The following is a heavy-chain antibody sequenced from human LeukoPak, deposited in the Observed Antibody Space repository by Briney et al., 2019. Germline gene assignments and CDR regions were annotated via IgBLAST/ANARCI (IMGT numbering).Heavy chain of an antibody. CDR2: IKQDGSEK. V-gene: IGHV3-7*01. CDR3: AREFEATGFWALDY. Sequence: PGGSLRLSCAASGFTFSRFWMSWVRQAPGKGLEWVANIKQDGSEKYYVDSVKGRLTISRDNAKNTLYLQMNSLRAEDTAVYYCAREFEATGFWALDYWGQGTLVTASS. J-gene: IGHJ4*02. CDR1: GFTFSRFW. D-gene: IGHD3-16*01.